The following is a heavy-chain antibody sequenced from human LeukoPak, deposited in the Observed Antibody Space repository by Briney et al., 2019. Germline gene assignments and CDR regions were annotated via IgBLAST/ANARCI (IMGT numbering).Heavy chain of an antibody. CDR1: GFTFSSYG. CDR2: IKQDGSEK. J-gene: IGHJ4*02. CDR3: ARGEYQLPQR. D-gene: IGHD2-2*01. Sequence: GGSLRLSCAASGFTFSSYGMHWVRQASGKGLEWVANIKQDGSEKYYVDSVKGRFTISRDNAKNSLYLQMNSLRAEDTAVYYCARGEYQLPQRWGQGTLVTVSS. V-gene: IGHV3-7*01.